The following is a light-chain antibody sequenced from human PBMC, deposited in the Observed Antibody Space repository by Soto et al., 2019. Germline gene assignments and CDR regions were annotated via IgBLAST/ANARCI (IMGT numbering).Light chain of an antibody. Sequence: EIVLTQSPGTLSLSPGERATLSCRASQSVSNNYLAWYQQKPGQAPRLLIYGASNRATGIPDRFSGSGPGTDFTLTSSRLEPEEFAVYYCQEYGSSGTFGQGSKVDIK. CDR2: GAS. J-gene: IGKJ1*01. V-gene: IGKV3-20*01. CDR3: QEYGSSGT. CDR1: QSVSNNY.